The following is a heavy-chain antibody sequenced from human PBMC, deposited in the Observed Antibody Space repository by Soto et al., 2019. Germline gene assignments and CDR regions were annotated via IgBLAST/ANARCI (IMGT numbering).Heavy chain of an antibody. CDR2: IFPDGST. J-gene: IGHJ4*02. D-gene: IGHD2-15*01. V-gene: IGHV3-66*01. CDR3: ARRALPHAFVDY. CDR1: GFTVSSNY. Sequence: EVQLMESGGGLVQPGGSLRLSCTVSGFTVSSNYMNWVRQAPGKGLEWVSVIFPDGSTYYTDSVRDRFTISRDNSKNPVYLQMNSLRAEDTAVYFCARRALPHAFVDYWGQGTLVTVSS.